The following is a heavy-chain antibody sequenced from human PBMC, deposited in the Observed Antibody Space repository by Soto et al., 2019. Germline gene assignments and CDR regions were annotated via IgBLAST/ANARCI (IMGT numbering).Heavy chain of an antibody. CDR2: INPNNGDT. Sequence: QVQLVQSGAEVKKPGASVKVSCKASGYTFTGYYIHWVRQAPGQGLEWMGWINPNNGDTNYAQKFQGXXXXXXXXXXSTAYMELSSLRFDDTAVYYCARHSGYDYVFDYWGQGTLVTVSS. D-gene: IGHD5-12*01. CDR3: ARHSGYDYVFDY. CDR1: GYTFTGYY. V-gene: IGHV1-2*02. J-gene: IGHJ4*02.